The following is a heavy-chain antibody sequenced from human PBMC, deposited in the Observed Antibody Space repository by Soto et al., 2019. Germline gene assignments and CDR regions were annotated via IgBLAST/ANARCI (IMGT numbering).Heavy chain of an antibody. CDR2: ISAYNGNR. CDR3: ARRLTNNWNEDY. D-gene: IGHD1-1*01. J-gene: IGHJ4*02. V-gene: IGHV1-18*01. CDR1: GYSFASHG. Sequence: ASVKVSCKASGYSFASHGISWVRQAPGQGLEWMGWISAYNGNRNYAQKIQGRVTMTTDTSTSTAYMELRGLRSDDTAVYYCARRLTNNWNEDYWGQGTLVTVSS.